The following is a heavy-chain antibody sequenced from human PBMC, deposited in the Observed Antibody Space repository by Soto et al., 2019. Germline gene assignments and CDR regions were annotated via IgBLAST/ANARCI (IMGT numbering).Heavy chain of an antibody. CDR2: IYYSGST. J-gene: IGHJ5*02. Sequence: QLQLQESGPGLVKPSETLSLTCTVSGGSISSSSYYWGWIRQPPGKGLEWIGNIYYSGSTYYNPSLTSRVTISVDTSKDPFSLKLSSVTAAATAVYYCALHQSKGPAATGRFDPWGQGTLVTVSS. CDR1: GGSISSSSYY. CDR3: ALHQSKGPAATGRFDP. V-gene: IGHV4-39*01. D-gene: IGHD2-15*01.